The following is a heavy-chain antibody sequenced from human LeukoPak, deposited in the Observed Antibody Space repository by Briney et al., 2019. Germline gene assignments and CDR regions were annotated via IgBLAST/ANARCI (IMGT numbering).Heavy chain of an antibody. CDR3: ARMSGSRLPGY. D-gene: IGHD3-3*01. J-gene: IGHJ4*02. CDR2: ISSSSSAR. V-gene: IGHV3-48*01. Sequence: GGSLRLSCAASGFTFSSHSMNWVRQAPGKGLEWVSYISSSSSARYYADSVKGRFTISRDDARNSLYLQMNSPRAEDTAVYYCARMSGSRLPGYWGQGTLVTVSS. CDR1: GFTFSSHS.